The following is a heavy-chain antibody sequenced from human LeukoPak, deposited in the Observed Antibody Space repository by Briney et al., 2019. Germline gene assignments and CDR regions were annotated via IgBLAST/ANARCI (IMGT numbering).Heavy chain of an antibody. Sequence: ERSLRLSCAAPGFTFRNYGMHWVRQVPGKGLEWVAVIWYDGSNKYYADSVKGRFTISRDNSKNTLYLQINSLRAEDTAVYYCATARDSNSNRGLYMDVWGKGTTVTVSS. CDR1: GFTFRNYG. D-gene: IGHD4-11*01. J-gene: IGHJ6*03. CDR3: ATARDSNSNRGLYMDV. V-gene: IGHV3-33*01. CDR2: IWYDGSNK.